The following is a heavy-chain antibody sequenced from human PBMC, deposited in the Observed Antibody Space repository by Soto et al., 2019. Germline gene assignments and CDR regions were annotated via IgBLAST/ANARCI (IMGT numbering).Heavy chain of an antibody. V-gene: IGHV1-2*04. J-gene: IGHJ4*02. Sequence: QVQLVQSGAEVKKPGASVKVSCKASGYTFTGYYMHWVRQAPGQGLEWMGWINPNSGSTNYAQKFQGWVTMTRDTSISTAYMELSRLRSDDTAVYYCAREHPERAVETFDYWGQGTLVTVSS. CDR1: GYTFTGYY. CDR2: INPNSGST. CDR3: AREHPERAVETFDY.